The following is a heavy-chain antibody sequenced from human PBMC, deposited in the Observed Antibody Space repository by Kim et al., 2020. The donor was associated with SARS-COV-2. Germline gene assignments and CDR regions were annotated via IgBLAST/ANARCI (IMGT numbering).Heavy chain of an antibody. CDR3: AHRGSLGSYFDR. CDR1: EFSLRSSGAA. V-gene: IGHV2-5*02. J-gene: IGHJ4*02. D-gene: IGHD3-16*01. CDR2: IYWDDDK. Sequence: SGPTLVKPTQTLTLTCNFSEFSLRSSGAAVGWIRQPPGKALEWLAHIYWDDDKQYSPSLKSRLTITKDTSKNRVVLTMTNMDPVDTATYYCAHRGSLGSYFDRWGPGALVTVSS.